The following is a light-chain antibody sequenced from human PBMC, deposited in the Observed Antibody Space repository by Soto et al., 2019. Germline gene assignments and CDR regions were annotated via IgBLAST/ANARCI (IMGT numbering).Light chain of an antibody. CDR2: DAS. Sequence: DIQMTQSPSSLSASVGDRVTITCQESQDISNNLNWYQQKPGKAPKVLIYDASTLAAGVPSRFSGSGSGTDFALTISGLQPEDFATYYCQHYDTLPLPVYTFGQGTKLEI. CDR3: QHYDTLPLPVYT. V-gene: IGKV1-33*01. CDR1: QDISNN. J-gene: IGKJ2*01.